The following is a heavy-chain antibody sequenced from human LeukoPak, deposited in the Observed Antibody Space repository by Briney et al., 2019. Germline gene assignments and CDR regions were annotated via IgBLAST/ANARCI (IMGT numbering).Heavy chain of an antibody. D-gene: IGHD2-2*01. CDR3: ASSRRKDAFNI. Sequence: SETLSLTCAAYGGSFSGYYWSWIRQPPGKGLEWIGEINHSGSTNYNPSLKSRVTISVDTSKNQFSLKLSSVTAADTAVYYCASSRRKDAFNIWGQGTMVTVSS. CDR2: INHSGST. J-gene: IGHJ3*02. CDR1: GGSFSGYY. V-gene: IGHV4-34*01.